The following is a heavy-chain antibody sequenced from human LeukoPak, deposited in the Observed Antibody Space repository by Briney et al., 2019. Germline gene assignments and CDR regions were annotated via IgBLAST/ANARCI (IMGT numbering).Heavy chain of an antibody. J-gene: IGHJ6*02. V-gene: IGHV3-21*01. CDR2: ISSSSSYI. D-gene: IGHD3-16*02. CDR1: GFTFSSYS. CDR3: ARDRLSPYRGMDV. Sequence: SGGSLRLSCAASGFTFSSYSMNWVRQAPGKGLEWVSSISSSSSYIYCADSVKGRFTISRDNAENSLYLQMNSLRAEDTAVYYCARDRLSPYRGMDVWGQGTTVTVSS.